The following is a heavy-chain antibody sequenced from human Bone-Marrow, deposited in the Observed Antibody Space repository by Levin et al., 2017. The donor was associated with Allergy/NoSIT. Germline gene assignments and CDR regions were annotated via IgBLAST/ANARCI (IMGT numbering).Heavy chain of an antibody. CDR2: ISGSGGST. D-gene: IGHD5-12*01. Sequence: GESLKISCAASGFTFSSYAMSWVRQAPGKGLEWVSAISGSGGSTYYADSVKGRFTISRDNSKNTLYLQMNSLRAEDTAVYYCAKGREYSGYDISWFDPWGQGTLVTVSS. V-gene: IGHV3-23*01. CDR1: GFTFSSYA. J-gene: IGHJ5*02. CDR3: AKGREYSGYDISWFDP.